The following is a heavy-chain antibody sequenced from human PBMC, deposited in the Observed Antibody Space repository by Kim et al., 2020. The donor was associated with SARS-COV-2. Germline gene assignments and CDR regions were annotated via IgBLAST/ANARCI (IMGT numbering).Heavy chain of an antibody. CDR2: ISGDGGST. V-gene: IGHV3-43*02. J-gene: IGHJ6*02. CDR1: GFTFDDYA. CDR3: AKVPLRAATHYYYYYGMDV. D-gene: IGHD6-25*01. Sequence: GGSLRLSCAASGFTFDDYAMHWVRQAPGKGLEWVSLISGDGGSTYYADSVKGRFTISRDNSKNSLYLQMNSLRTEDTALYYCAKVPLRAATHYYYYYGMDVWGQGTTVTVSS.